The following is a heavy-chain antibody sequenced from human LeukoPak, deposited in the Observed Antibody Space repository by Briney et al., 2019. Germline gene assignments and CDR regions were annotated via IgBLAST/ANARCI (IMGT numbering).Heavy chain of an antibody. CDR1: GFTFSSYA. CDR3: ARGRVSSSTWYSTYYYYFYMDV. J-gene: IGHJ6*03. Sequence: GGPLRLSCAASGFTFSSYAMHWVRQAPGKGLEWVAVISYDGSNKYYADSVKGRFTISRDNSKNTLYLQMNSLRAEDTAVYYCARGRVSSSTWYSTYYYYFYMDVWGKGTTVTVSS. D-gene: IGHD6-13*01. CDR2: ISYDGSNK. V-gene: IGHV3-30*04.